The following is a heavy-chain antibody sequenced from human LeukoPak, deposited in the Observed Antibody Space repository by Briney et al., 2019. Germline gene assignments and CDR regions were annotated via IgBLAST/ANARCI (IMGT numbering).Heavy chain of an antibody. V-gene: IGHV4-59*08. D-gene: IGHD1-1*01. Sequence: LETLSLTCTVSGGSISSYYWSWIRQPPGKGLEWIGFIYYSGSTNYSPSLKSRVTISVDTSKNQFSLKLTSVTAADTAVYYCARHGNGAFGIWGQGTMVTVSS. J-gene: IGHJ3*02. CDR3: ARHGNGAFGI. CDR1: GGSISSYY. CDR2: IYYSGST.